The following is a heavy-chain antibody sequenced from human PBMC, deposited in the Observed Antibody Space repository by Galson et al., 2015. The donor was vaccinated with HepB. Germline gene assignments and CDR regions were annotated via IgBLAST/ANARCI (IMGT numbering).Heavy chain of an antibody. V-gene: IGHV1-69*13. CDR2: IIPIFGTA. CDR1: GYTFTSYG. J-gene: IGHJ6*02. D-gene: IGHD2-2*01. CDR3: ARRGSTSLYGMDV. Sequence: SVKVSCKASGYTFTSYGISWVRQAPGQGLEWMGWIIPIFGTANYAQKFQGRVTITADESTSTAYMELSSLRSEDTAVYYCARRGSTSLYGMDVWGQGTTVTVSS.